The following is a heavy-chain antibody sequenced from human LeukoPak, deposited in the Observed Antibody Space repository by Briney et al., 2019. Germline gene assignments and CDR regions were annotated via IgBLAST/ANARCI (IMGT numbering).Heavy chain of an antibody. D-gene: IGHD3-22*01. V-gene: IGHV4-34*01. CDR2: INHSGST. J-gene: IGHJ4*02. CDR3: ARQMYYYDSSGYYSSFDY. CDR1: GGSFSGYY. Sequence: SETLSLTCAVYGGSFSGYYWSWIRQPPGKGLAWIGEINHSGSTNYNPSLKSRATISVDTSKNQFSLKLSSVTAADTAVYYCARQMYYYDSSGYYSSFDYWGQGTLVTVSS.